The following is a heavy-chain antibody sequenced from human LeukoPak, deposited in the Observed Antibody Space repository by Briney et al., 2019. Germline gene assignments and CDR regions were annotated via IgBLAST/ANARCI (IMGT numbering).Heavy chain of an antibody. CDR3: ASSRKASGWGYYDILSGFLH. D-gene: IGHD3-9*01. CDR1: GGSISSGDYY. Sequence: SQTLSLTCTVSGGSISSGDYYWSWIRQPPGKGLEWIGYIYYSGSTYYNPSLKSRVTISVDTSKNQFSLMLSSVTAADTAVYYCASSRKASGWGYYDILSGFLHWGQGTLVTVSS. J-gene: IGHJ4*02. CDR2: IYYSGST. V-gene: IGHV4-30-4*08.